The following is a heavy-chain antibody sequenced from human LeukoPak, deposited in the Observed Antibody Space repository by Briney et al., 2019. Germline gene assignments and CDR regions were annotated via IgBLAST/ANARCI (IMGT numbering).Heavy chain of an antibody. J-gene: IGHJ4*02. Sequence: KSSETLSLTCTVSGGSISSSSYYWGWIRQPPGKGLEWIGSIYYSGSTYYNPSLKSRVTISVDTSKNQFSLKLSSVTAADTAVYYCARHPAAAPRYYFDYWGQGTLVTVSS. V-gene: IGHV4-39*01. CDR2: IYYSGST. CDR1: GGSISSSSYY. D-gene: IGHD6-25*01. CDR3: ARHPAAAPRYYFDY.